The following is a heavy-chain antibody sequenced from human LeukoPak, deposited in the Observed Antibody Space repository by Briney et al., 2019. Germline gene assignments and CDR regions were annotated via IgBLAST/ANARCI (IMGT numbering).Heavy chain of an antibody. D-gene: IGHD3-22*01. Sequence: GESLKISCKGSGYSFTSYWISWVRQMPGKGLEWMGRIDPSDSYTNYSPSFQGHVTISADKSISTAYLQWSSLEASDTAMYYCARAFTYYYDSSGYYWYFDLWGRGTLVTVSS. J-gene: IGHJ2*01. V-gene: IGHV5-10-1*01. CDR3: ARAFTYYYDSSGYYWYFDL. CDR2: IDPSDSYT. CDR1: GYSFTSYW.